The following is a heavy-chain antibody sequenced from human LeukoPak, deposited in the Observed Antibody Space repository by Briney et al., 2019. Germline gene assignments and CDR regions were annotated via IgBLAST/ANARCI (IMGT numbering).Heavy chain of an antibody. CDR2: INPNSGGT. J-gene: IGHJ3*02. Sequence: GASVKVSCKASGYTFTGYYMHWVRQAPGQGLEWMGWINPNSGGTNYAQKFQGRVTMTRDTSISTAYMELSRLRSDDTAVYYCAREFGGQQLVKGAFDIWGQGTMVTVSS. V-gene: IGHV1-2*02. CDR1: GYTFTGYY. CDR3: AREFGGQQLVKGAFDI. D-gene: IGHD6-13*01.